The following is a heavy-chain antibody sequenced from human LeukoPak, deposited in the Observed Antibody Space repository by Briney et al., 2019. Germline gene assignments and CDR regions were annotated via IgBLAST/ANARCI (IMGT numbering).Heavy chain of an antibody. D-gene: IGHD2-15*01. J-gene: IGHJ4*02. Sequence: GGSLRLSCAASGFTFSSYSLNWVRQAPGKGLEWVSFISSSSITIYYADSVKGRFTISRDNAEKSLYLQMNSLRAEDTAVYYCARDRGGSYSAIDYWGQRTLVTVSS. CDR1: GFTFSSYS. V-gene: IGHV3-48*04. CDR3: ARDRGGSYSAIDY. CDR2: ISSSSITI.